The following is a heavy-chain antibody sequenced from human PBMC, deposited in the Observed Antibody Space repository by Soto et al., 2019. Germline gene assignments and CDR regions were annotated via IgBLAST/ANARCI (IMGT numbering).Heavy chain of an antibody. CDR1: GFTFSSDG. J-gene: IGHJ6*02. CDR3: AKDIRRYYDRSGYYYSYGMDV. D-gene: IGHD3-22*01. Sequence: QVQLVESGGGVVQPGRSLRLSCAASGFTFSSDGMHWVRQAPGKGLEWVAVISYDGSNKYYADSVKGRFTISRDNSKNTLYLQMNSLRAEDTAVYYCAKDIRRYYDRSGYYYSYGMDVWGQGTTVTVSS. V-gene: IGHV3-30*18. CDR2: ISYDGSNK.